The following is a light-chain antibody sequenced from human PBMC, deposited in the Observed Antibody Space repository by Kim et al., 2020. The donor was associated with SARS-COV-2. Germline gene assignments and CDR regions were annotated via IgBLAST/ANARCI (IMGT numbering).Light chain of an antibody. CDR3: QSFDSNIQV. CDR1: SGSIASTN. Sequence: KTVTISCTRSSGSIASTNVQWYQQRPGTSPTAVIFENNQRPSGVPDRFSGSIDGSSNSASLTISGLKTEDEADYYCQSFDSNIQVFGGGTQLTVL. J-gene: IGLJ3*02. V-gene: IGLV6-57*01. CDR2: ENN.